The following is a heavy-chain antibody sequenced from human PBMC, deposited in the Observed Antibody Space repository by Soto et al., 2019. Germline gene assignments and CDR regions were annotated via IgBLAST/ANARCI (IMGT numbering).Heavy chain of an antibody. V-gene: IGHV3-15*07. CDR3: TKDWEIMITFGGVNAYYYVMDV. Sequence: EVQLVESGGGLVKPGGSLRLSCAASGFTFTNAWMNWVSQAPGKGLEWVGRINTKTDGGTTDYAAPVKGRFTISRDDSNTTLYMQMNTLKTEDTAVYYCTKDWEIMITFGGVNAYYYVMDVWGQGTTVTVAS. D-gene: IGHD3-16*01. J-gene: IGHJ6*02. CDR1: GFTFTNAW. CDR2: INTKTDGGTT.